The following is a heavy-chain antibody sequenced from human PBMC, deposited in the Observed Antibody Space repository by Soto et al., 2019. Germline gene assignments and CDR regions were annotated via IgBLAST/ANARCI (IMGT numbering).Heavy chain of an antibody. CDR3: ARGPPASGSYVDY. V-gene: IGHV3-66*01. Sequence: EVQLVESGGGLVQPGGSLRLSCAASGFTLSSYWMNWVRQAPGKGLEWVSVIYSGGSTYYADSVKGRFTISRDNSKNTLYLQMNSLRAEDTAVYYCARGPPASGSYVDYWGQGTLVTVSS. D-gene: IGHD1-26*01. CDR1: GFTLSSYW. J-gene: IGHJ4*02. CDR2: IYSGGST.